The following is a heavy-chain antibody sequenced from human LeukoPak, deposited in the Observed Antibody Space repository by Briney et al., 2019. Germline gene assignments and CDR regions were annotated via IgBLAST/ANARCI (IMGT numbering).Heavy chain of an antibody. D-gene: IGHD4-17*01. CDR3: ARAGTKYGDYPLYYYGMGV. CDR1: GITLSSYW. J-gene: IGHJ6*02. V-gene: IGHV3-74*01. CDR2: INSDGTST. Sequence: GGSLRLSCAASGITLSSYWMHWVRQAPGKGLVWVSRINSDGTSTSHADSVKGRFTISGDNAKNTLYLQMNSLRAEDTAVYYCARAGTKYGDYPLYYYGMGVWGQGTTVTVSS.